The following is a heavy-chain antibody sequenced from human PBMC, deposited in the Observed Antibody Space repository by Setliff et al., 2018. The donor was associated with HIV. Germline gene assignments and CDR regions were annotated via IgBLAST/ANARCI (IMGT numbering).Heavy chain of an antibody. Sequence: SETLSLTCSISGGSVTSYLWHWFRQPPGKGLEWIGYNYYTGITDNNPSLEGRVTISVDTSKNQVSLRLKSVTTADTAVYYCARELYGGNSRPFDYWGQGALVTVSS. CDR3: ARELYGGNSRPFDY. CDR1: GGSVTSYL. D-gene: IGHD2-21*02. V-gene: IGHV4-59*02. CDR2: NYYTGIT. J-gene: IGHJ4*02.